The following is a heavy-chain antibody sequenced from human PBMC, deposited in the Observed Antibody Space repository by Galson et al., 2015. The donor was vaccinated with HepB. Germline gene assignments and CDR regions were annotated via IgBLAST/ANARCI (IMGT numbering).Heavy chain of an antibody. V-gene: IGHV3-23*01. Sequence: SLRLSCAASGFTISDYGIDWVRLPPGKGLEWVSGIGSSGTIYYTDAVKGRFTISRDNSKNTVYLQMDSLSAGDTAQYYCAVNMRRGTSDYWGQGTLVTVSS. CDR3: AVNMRRGTSDY. J-gene: IGHJ4*02. CDR2: IGSSGTI. D-gene: IGHD1-1*01. CDR1: GFTISDYG.